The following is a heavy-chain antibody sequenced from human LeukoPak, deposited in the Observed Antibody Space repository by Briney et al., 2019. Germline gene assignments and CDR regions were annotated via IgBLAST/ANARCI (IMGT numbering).Heavy chain of an antibody. Sequence: SETLSLTCTVSGGSISSSSYYWGWIRQPPGKGLEWIGSIYYSGSTYYNPSLKSRATISVDTSKNQFSLKLSSVTAADTAVYYCARHGPIVVVPAAIGWFDPWGQGTLVTVSS. D-gene: IGHD2-2*01. V-gene: IGHV4-39*01. CDR2: IYYSGST. J-gene: IGHJ5*02. CDR3: ARHGPIVVVPAAIGWFDP. CDR1: GGSISSSSYY.